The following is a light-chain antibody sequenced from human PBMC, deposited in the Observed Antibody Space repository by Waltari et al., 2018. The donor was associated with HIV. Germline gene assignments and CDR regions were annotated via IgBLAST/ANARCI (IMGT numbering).Light chain of an antibody. CDR2: EGS. CDR3: CSYAGSSTLV. Sequence: QSALTQPASVSGSPGQSITISCTGTSSDVGSYNLVSWSQQHPGKAPKLMIYEGSKRPSGVSNRCSGSKSGNTASLTISGLQAEDEADYYCCSYAGSSTLVVGGGTKLTVL. CDR1: SSDVGSYNL. J-gene: IGLJ3*02. V-gene: IGLV2-23*01.